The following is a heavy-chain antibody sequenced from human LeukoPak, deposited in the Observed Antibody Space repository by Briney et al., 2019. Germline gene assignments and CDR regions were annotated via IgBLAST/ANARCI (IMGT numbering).Heavy chain of an antibody. V-gene: IGHV5-51*01. Sequence: GESLKISCKGSGYTFSSYWIGWVRQMPGKGLEWMGIIYPGDSDTRYSPSLQGQVTISVDTSIGTAYLQWSSLKASDTAIYYCARHLVVRGVITYFDYWGQGTLVTVSS. CDR1: GYTFSSYW. CDR3: ARHLVVRGVITYFDY. CDR2: IYPGDSDT. J-gene: IGHJ4*02. D-gene: IGHD3-10*01.